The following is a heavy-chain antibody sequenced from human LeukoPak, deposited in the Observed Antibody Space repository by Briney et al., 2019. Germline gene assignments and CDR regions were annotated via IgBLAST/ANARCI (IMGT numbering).Heavy chain of an antibody. CDR2: INPNSGGT. D-gene: IGHD2-15*01. CDR3: ARDGTPIYCSGGSCYDYYYGMDV. V-gene: IGHV1-2*02. CDR1: GYTFTGYY. Sequence: ASVTVSCKASGYTFTGYYMHWVRQAPGQGLEWMGWINPNSGGTNYAQKFQGRVTMTRDTSISTAYMELSRLRSDDTAVYYCARDGTPIYCSGGSCYDYYYGMDVWGQGTTVTVSS. J-gene: IGHJ6*02.